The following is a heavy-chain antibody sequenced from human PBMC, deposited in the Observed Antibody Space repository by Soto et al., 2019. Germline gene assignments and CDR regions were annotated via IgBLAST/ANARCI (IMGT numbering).Heavy chain of an antibody. CDR2: IYWNEDK. V-gene: IGHV2-5*01. CDR1: GFSLNTGGVG. CDR3: AHRGYGDYPRDNWFDP. J-gene: IGHJ5*02. Sequence: QITLKESGPTLVKPTQTLTLTCTFSGFSLNTGGVGVGWIRQPPGKALEWLALIYWNEDKRYSPFLKSRLTITKDTSKNQVVLTMTNMDPVDTATYYCAHRGYGDYPRDNWFDPWGQGTLVTVSS. D-gene: IGHD4-17*01.